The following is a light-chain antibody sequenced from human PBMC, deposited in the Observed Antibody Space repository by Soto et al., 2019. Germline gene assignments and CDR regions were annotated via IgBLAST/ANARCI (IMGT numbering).Light chain of an antibody. CDR2: DAS. Sequence: EIVLTQSPATLSLSPGERATLSCRASQSVSSYLAWYQQKPGQAPRLLIYDASNRATGIPARCSGSGSGTDFTLTISSLEPEDVAVYYCQQRSNWPLTFGPGTKVDIK. V-gene: IGKV3-11*01. CDR3: QQRSNWPLT. CDR1: QSVSSY. J-gene: IGKJ3*01.